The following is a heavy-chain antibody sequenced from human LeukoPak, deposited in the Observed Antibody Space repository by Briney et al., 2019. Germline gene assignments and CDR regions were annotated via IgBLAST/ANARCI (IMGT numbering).Heavy chain of an antibody. CDR2: IKPDGSDK. Sequence: PGGSLRLSCAASGFTFRGYWMTWVRQAPGKGLEWVANIKPDGSDKYYVGSVKGRFTISRDNAKNSLYLQMNSLRAEDTALYFCARDDYQLGRYYYGMDVWGQGTTVTVSS. V-gene: IGHV3-7*01. CDR1: GFTFRGYW. CDR3: ARDDYQLGRYYYGMDV. D-gene: IGHD7-27*01. J-gene: IGHJ6*02.